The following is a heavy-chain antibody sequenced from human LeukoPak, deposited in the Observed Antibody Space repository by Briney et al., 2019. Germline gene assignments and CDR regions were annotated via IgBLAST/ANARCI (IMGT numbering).Heavy chain of an antibody. D-gene: IGHD3-16*01. Sequence: GGSLRLSCAASGFTFSSYAMSWVRQSPGKGLEWVSTVSGSGDSTWYVDSVKGRFTISRDNSKSTLYLQMNSLRAEDTAVYYCAKSPYIASHIDFDYWGQGTLVTVSS. CDR2: VSGSGDST. CDR1: GFTFSSYA. J-gene: IGHJ4*02. V-gene: IGHV3-23*01. CDR3: AKSPYIASHIDFDY.